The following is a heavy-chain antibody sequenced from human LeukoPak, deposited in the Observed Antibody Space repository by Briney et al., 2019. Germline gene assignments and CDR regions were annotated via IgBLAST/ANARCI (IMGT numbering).Heavy chain of an antibody. Sequence: SETLSLTCAVSGGSISSGGYSWSWIRQPPGKGLEWIGYISHSGGTYYNPSLKSRVTISVDRSKNQFSLKLSSVTAADTAVYYCASQDTYYYDSSGYPASFDLWGRGTLVTVSS. D-gene: IGHD3-22*01. CDR2: ISHSGGT. CDR3: ASQDTYYYDSSGYPASFDL. V-gene: IGHV4-30-2*01. J-gene: IGHJ2*01. CDR1: GGSISSGGYS.